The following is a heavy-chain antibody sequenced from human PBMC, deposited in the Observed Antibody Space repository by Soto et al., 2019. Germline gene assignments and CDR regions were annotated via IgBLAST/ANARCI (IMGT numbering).Heavy chain of an antibody. J-gene: IGHJ5*02. CDR1: GDSVSSNSAA. D-gene: IGHD3-3*01. Sequence: SQTLSLTCAISGDSVSSNSAAWNWIRQSPSRGLEWLGRTYYRSKWYNDYAVSVKSRITINPDTSKNQFSLQLNSVTPEDTAVYYCARDRYDFWSGYPDNWFDPWVQGTLVTVSS. CDR3: ARDRYDFWSGYPDNWFDP. CDR2: TYYRSKWYN. V-gene: IGHV6-1*01.